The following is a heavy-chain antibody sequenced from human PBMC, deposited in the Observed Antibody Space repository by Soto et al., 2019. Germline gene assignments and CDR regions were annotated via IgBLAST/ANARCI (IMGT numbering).Heavy chain of an antibody. Sequence: GGALRLACAASGFTLTTYGMHWVRQAPGKGLEWVAAMSYDGTKEYYADSVKGRFTISRDSSRNTLFLQLNSLRAEDAAVYYCAKEFGSTWIDHWGEGTLVTVSS. CDR1: GFTLTTYG. CDR3: AKEFGSTWIDH. J-gene: IGHJ4*02. D-gene: IGHD6-13*01. CDR2: MSYDGTKE. V-gene: IGHV3-30*18.